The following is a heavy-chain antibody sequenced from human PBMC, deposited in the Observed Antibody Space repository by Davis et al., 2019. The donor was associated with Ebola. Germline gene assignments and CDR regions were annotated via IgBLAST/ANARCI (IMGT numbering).Heavy chain of an antibody. Sequence: PSETLSLTCAVYGGSFNDYYWAWIRQSPGKGLEWLGEINHRGKARYNTALKSRVTMSIDTSTMQFPLRLTSVTAADTAVYYCASPHQIRGKDCFDYWDQGNLVVVSS. CDR3: ASPHQIRGKDCFDY. CDR2: INHRGKA. CDR1: GGSFNDYY. J-gene: IGHJ4*02. V-gene: IGHV4-34*01.